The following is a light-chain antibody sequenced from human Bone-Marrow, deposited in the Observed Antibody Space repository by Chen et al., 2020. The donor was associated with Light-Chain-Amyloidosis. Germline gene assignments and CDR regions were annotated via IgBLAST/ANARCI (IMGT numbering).Light chain of an antibody. CDR2: DDS. CDR1: NIGSTS. J-gene: IGLJ3*02. Sequence: SYVLTQPSSVSVAPGQTATIACGGNNIGSTSVHWYQQTPGQAPLLVVYDDSDRPSGMPERLSGSNAGNTATLTISRVEAGDEADYYCPVWDRSSDRPVFGGGTKLTVL. V-gene: IGLV3-21*02. CDR3: PVWDRSSDRPV.